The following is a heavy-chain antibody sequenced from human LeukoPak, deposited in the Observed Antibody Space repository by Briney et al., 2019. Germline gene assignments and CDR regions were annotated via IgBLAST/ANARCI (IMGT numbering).Heavy chain of an antibody. D-gene: IGHD7-27*01. V-gene: IGHV3-7*01. J-gene: IGHJ4*02. CDR1: GFTFSTYW. CDR2: INQDGSEK. Sequence: GGSLRLSCAASGFTFSTYWMSWVRQAPGKGLEWVANINQDGSEKYSVDSVTGRFTISRANAKNSLYLQMNSLRAEDTAVYYCARDKLTGDSHFDSWGQGSLVTVSS. CDR3: ARDKLTGDSHFDS.